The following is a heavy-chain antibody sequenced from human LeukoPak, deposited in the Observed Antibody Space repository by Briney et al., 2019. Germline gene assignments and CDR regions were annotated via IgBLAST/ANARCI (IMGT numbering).Heavy chain of an antibody. J-gene: IGHJ4*02. V-gene: IGHV1-18*01. CDR3: ARAPNYYDSSGYYSFFDY. CDR1: GYTFTSYG. Sequence: ASVKVSCKASGYTFTSYGISWVRQAPGQGLEWMGWISAYNGNTNYAQKLQGRVTMTTDTSTSTAYMELRSLRSDDTAVYYCARAPNYYDSSGYYSFFDYWGQGTLVTVSS. CDR2: ISAYNGNT. D-gene: IGHD3-22*01.